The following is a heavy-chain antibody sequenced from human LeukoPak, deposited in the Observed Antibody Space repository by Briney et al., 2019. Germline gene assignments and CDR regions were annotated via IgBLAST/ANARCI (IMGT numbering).Heavy chain of an antibody. V-gene: IGHV3-30*03. CDR2: LSPHGNYE. D-gene: IGHD6-25*01. CDR1: GFTFSDYG. J-gene: IGHJ4*02. Sequence: PGGSLRLSCAASGFTFSDYGVHWVRQAPGKGLEWVAVLSPHGNYEYYADSVQGRFTISRDNSINTLYLQMNSLRAEDTAVYFCARQAATLDYWGQGTLVTVSS. CDR3: ARQAATLDY.